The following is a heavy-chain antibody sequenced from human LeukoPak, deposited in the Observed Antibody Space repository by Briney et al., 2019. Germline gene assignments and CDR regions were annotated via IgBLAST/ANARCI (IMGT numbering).Heavy chain of an antibody. V-gene: IGHV4-59*01. J-gene: IGHJ4*02. CDR2: IYYSGST. CDR3: ASSPYYYDSSGYFPNLDY. Sequence: PSETLSLTCTVSGGSISSYYWSWIRQPPGKGLEWIGYIYYSGSTNYNPSLKSRVTISVDTSKNQFSLKLSSVTAADTAVYYCASSPYYYDSSGYFPNLDYWGQGTLVTVSS. D-gene: IGHD3-22*01. CDR1: GGSISSYY.